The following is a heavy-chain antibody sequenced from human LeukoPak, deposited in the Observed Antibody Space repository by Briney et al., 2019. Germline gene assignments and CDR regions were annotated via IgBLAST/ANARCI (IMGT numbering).Heavy chain of an antibody. D-gene: IGHD2-2*01. V-gene: IGHV3-23*01. J-gene: IGHJ4*02. CDR2: ISGSGGAT. CDR1: GFTFSSYA. Sequence: GGSLRLSCAASGFTFSSYAMSWVRQAPGKGLEWVSTISGSGGATYYADSVKGRFTISRDNSKITLYLQMNGLRAEDTALFYCAKAVVVVPAATPFDYWGLGTLVTVSS. CDR3: AKAVVVVPAATPFDY.